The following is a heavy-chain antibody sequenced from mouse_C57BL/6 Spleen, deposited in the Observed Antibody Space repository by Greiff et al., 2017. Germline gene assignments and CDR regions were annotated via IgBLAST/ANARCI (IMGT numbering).Heavy chain of an antibody. CDR3: AIYDYDVEGYYFDY. Sequence: QVQLQQPGAELVKPGASVKVSCKASGYTFTSYWMHWVKQRPGQGLEWIGRIHPSDSDTNYNQKFKGKATLTVDKSSSPAYMQLSSLTSDDSAVYYCAIYDYDVEGYYFDYWGQGTTLTVSS. D-gene: IGHD2-4*01. CDR1: GYTFTSYW. V-gene: IGHV1-74*01. J-gene: IGHJ2*01. CDR2: IHPSDSDT.